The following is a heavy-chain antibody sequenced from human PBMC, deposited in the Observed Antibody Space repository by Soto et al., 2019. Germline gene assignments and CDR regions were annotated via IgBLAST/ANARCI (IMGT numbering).Heavy chain of an antibody. D-gene: IGHD4-17*01. CDR3: ATGGNGDYFVGYFDS. Sequence: QVQLQESGPGLVKPSQTLSLTCTVSGGSISSGDYYWSWIRQPPGKGLEWIAYIYYSGKSTYYNPSLKSRVTMSVDTSKNQFSLKLTSVTAADTAVYFCATGGNGDYFVGYFDSWGQGTLVTVSS. J-gene: IGHJ4*02. CDR2: IYYSGKST. V-gene: IGHV4-30-4*01. CDR1: GGSISSGDYY.